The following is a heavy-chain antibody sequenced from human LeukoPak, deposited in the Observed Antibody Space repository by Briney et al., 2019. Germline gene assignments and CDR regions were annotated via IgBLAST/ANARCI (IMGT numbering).Heavy chain of an antibody. CDR1: GVSISSHC. Sequence: GGSLRLSCVASGVSISSHCMRWLRQAPGKGLEWVANIKADGSQQYYVDSVRGRFTITRDNAENSLYLQMNSLRAEDTAVYYCTRNSLDYWGLGTLVTVSS. V-gene: IGHV3-7*03. CDR3: TRNSLDY. J-gene: IGHJ4*02. CDR2: IKADGSQQ.